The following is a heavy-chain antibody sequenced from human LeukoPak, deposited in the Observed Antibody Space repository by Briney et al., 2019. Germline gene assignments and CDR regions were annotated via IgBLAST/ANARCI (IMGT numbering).Heavy chain of an antibody. CDR2: IDSFGSSA. J-gene: IGHJ6*03. CDR3: ARDVGYCSGGSCYYYMDV. Sequence: GGSLRLSCAASGFTFSSYWMHWVRQAPGKGLVWVSRIDSFGSSAAYAESVKGRFTVSRDNAKNTLYLQMNSLRAEDTAVYYCARDVGYCSGGSCYYYMDVWAKGPRSPSP. CDR1: GFTFSSYW. V-gene: IGHV3-74*03. D-gene: IGHD2-15*01.